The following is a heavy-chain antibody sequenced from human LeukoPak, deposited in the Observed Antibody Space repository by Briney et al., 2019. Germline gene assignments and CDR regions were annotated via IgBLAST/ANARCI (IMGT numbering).Heavy chain of an antibody. CDR2: IYTSGST. D-gene: IGHD1-26*01. V-gene: IGHV4-61*02. CDR1: GGSISSGSYY. Sequence: SETLSLTCTVSGGSISSGSYYWSWIRQPAGKGLEWIGRIYTSGSTNYNPSRKSRVAISVDTSKNQFSLKLSSVTAADTALYYCARHVMYSATHRGYNMDVWGQGTTVTVSS. J-gene: IGHJ6*02. CDR3: ARHVMYSATHRGYNMDV.